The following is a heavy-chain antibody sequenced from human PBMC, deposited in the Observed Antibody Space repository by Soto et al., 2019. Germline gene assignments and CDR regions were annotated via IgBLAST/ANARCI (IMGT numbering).Heavy chain of an antibody. J-gene: IGHJ4*02. CDR2: VDPGGSTT. D-gene: IGHD4-17*01. CDR1: GFTFSRSW. V-gene: IGHV3-74*01. CDR3: ERGVNGDSDY. Sequence: EVQLVESGGDLVQPGGSLRLSCAASGFTFSRSWMHWVRQAPGKGLVWVSRVDPGGSTTTYAHSVKGRFTSSRDNAKNTVYLQMNSLGVEDTAVYYCERGVNGDSDYWGQGTLVTVSS.